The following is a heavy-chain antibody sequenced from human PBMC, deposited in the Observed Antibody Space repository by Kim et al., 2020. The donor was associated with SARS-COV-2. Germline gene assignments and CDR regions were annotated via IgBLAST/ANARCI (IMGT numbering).Heavy chain of an antibody. CDR3: ARDRDLGVVVPAATGDY. V-gene: IGHV3-30-3*01. CDR2: ISYDGSNK. CDR1: GFTFSSYA. J-gene: IGHJ4*02. Sequence: GGSLRLSCAASGFTFSSYAMHWVRQAPGKGLEWVAVISYDGSNKYYADSVKGRFTISRDNSKNTLYLQMNSLRAEDTAVYYCARDRDLGVVVPAATGDYWGQGTLVTVSS. D-gene: IGHD2-2*01.